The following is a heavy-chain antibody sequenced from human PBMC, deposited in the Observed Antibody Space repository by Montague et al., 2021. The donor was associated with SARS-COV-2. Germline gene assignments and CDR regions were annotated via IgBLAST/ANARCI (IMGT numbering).Heavy chain of an antibody. CDR1: GFSLSTSGVG. V-gene: IGHV2-5*01. J-gene: IGHJ4*02. CDR3: AHSRYYYYDSSGYRVYYFDY. CDR2: IYWYDDK. Sequence: PALVTPTQTLTLTCTFSGFSLSTSGVGVGWIRQPPGKALEWLALIYWYDDKRYSPSLKSRLTITKDTSKNQVVLTMTNMDPVDTATYYCAHSRYYYYDSSGYRVYYFDYWGQGTLVTVSS. D-gene: IGHD3-22*01.